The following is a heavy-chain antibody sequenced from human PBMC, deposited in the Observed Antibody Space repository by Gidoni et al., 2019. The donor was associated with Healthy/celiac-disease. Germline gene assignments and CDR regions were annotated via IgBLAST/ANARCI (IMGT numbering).Heavy chain of an antibody. CDR2: ISGSGGST. CDR1: FSSYA. Sequence: FSSYAMSWVRQAPGKGLEWVSAISGSGGSTYYADSVKGRFTISRDNSKNTLYQQMNSLRAEDTAVYYCAKERIAVAGTPFDYWGQGTLVTVSS. CDR3: AKERIAVAGTPFDY. D-gene: IGHD6-19*01. J-gene: IGHJ4*02. V-gene: IGHV3-23*01.